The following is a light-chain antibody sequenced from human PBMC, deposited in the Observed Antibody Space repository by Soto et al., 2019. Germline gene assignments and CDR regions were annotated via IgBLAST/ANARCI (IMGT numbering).Light chain of an antibody. CDR2: DAS. CDR3: QQYDASPIT. J-gene: IGKJ5*01. Sequence: EIVLTQSPATLSLSPGERATLSCRASQSVSIYLAWYQQKPGQAPRLLIYDASSRATGIPDRFSGSGSGTDFTLTITRLEPEDFAVYYCQQYDASPITFGQGTRLEI. CDR1: QSVSIY. V-gene: IGKV3-20*01.